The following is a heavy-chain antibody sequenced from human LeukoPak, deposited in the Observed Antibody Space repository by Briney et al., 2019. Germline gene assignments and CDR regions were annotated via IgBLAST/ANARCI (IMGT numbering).Heavy chain of an antibody. CDR1: GGSISSYY. Sequence: PSETLSLTCTVSGGSISSYYWSWIRQPPGEGLEWIGYIHYSGNTNYNPSLKSRVTISVDTSKNQFSLKLSSATAADTAVYYCARDSDSIVGAPLNAFDIWGQGTMVTVSS. D-gene: IGHD1-26*01. J-gene: IGHJ3*02. CDR3: ARDSDSIVGAPLNAFDI. CDR2: IHYSGNT. V-gene: IGHV4-59*12.